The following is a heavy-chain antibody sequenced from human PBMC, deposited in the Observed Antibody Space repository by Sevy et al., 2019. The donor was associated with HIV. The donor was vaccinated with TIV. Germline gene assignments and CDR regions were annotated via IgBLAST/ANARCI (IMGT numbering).Heavy chain of an antibody. Sequence: SETLSLTCTVSGGSISSGGYYWSWIRQHPGKGLEWIGYIYYSGRTYYNPSLKSRVTISVDTSKNQFSLKLSAETAAETAVHYCARDVADYYVSSGYPQRPDAFDIWGQGTMVTVSS. J-gene: IGHJ3*02. CDR2: IYYSGRT. CDR1: GGSISSGGYY. D-gene: IGHD3-22*01. V-gene: IGHV4-31*03. CDR3: ARDVADYYVSSGYPQRPDAFDI.